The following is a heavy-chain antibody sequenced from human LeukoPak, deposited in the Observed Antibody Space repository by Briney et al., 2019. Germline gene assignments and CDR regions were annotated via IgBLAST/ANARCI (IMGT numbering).Heavy chain of an antibody. CDR1: GVTFTNYA. CDR3: AKVPAGNKVEY. V-gene: IGHV3-23*01. J-gene: IGHJ4*02. CDR2: ISISGGST. Sequence: GGSLRLSCAASGVTFTNYAMTWVRQAPGKGLEWVSGISISGGSTDYADSVKGRFTISRDNSKNTLYLQMNSLRAEDTAVYYCAKVPAGNKVEYWGQGTLVTVPS. D-gene: IGHD6-19*01.